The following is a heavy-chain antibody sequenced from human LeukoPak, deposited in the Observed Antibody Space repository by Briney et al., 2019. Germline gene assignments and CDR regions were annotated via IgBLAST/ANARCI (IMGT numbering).Heavy chain of an antibody. V-gene: IGHV3-20*04. CDR2: IDWNGGST. Sequence: PGGSLRLSCAASGFTFDDYGMSWVRQAPGKGLEWVSGIDWNGGSTGYADSVKGRFTISRDNAKNSLYLQMNSLRAEDTALYYCARDIVVVPAGPGGPHFDYWGQGTLVTVSS. CDR3: ARDIVVVPAGPGGPHFDY. J-gene: IGHJ4*02. D-gene: IGHD2-2*01. CDR1: GFTFDDYG.